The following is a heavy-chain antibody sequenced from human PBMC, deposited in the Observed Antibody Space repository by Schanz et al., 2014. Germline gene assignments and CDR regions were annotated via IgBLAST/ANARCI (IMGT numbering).Heavy chain of an antibody. V-gene: IGHV1-3*01. Sequence: QVHLVQSGAEVKRPGASVKVSCKASEYSFTSYSMHWVRQAPGQRLEWVGWISVYTGNTKYGQKVQGRVTMTADTSTNTAYMELTDLRSDDTAVYYCAKAEYDILTDSYSRLDPWGQGTLVTVSS. CDR3: AKAEYDILTDSYSRLDP. J-gene: IGHJ5*02. CDR2: ISVYTGNT. CDR1: EYSFTSYS. D-gene: IGHD3-9*01.